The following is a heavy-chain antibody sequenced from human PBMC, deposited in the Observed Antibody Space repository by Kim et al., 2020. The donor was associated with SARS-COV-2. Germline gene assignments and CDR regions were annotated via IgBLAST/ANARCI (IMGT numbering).Heavy chain of an antibody. Sequence: GGSLRLSCAASGFTFSNAWMSWVRQAPGKGLEWVGRIKSKTDGGTTDYAAPVKGRFTISRDDSKNTLYLQMNSLKTEDTAVYYCTTDQPIVVVVAATEFDPWGQGTLVTVSS. CDR3: TTDQPIVVVVAATEFDP. J-gene: IGHJ5*02. D-gene: IGHD2-15*01. CDR1: GFTFSNAW. V-gene: IGHV3-15*01. CDR2: IKSKTDGGTT.